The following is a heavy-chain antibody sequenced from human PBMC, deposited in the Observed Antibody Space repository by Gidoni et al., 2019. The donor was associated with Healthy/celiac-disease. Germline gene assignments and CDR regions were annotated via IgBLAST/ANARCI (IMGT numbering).Heavy chain of an antibody. D-gene: IGHD1-26*01. CDR3: ARPLLHQLHLKWELPGDYYYYYGMDV. Sequence: EVQLVESGGGLVQPGGSLRLSCAASGFTFSSYSMTWVRQAPGKGLEWVSYISSSSSTIYYADSVKGRFTISRDNAKNSLYLQMNSLRDEDTAVYYCARPLLHQLHLKWELPGDYYYYYGMDVWGQGTTVTVSS. J-gene: IGHJ6*02. CDR1: GFTFSSYS. V-gene: IGHV3-48*02. CDR2: ISSSSSTI.